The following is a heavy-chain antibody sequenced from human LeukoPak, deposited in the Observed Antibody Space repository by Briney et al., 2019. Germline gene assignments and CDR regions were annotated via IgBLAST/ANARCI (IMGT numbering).Heavy chain of an antibody. CDR3: TKGEVSGYL. D-gene: IGHD3-22*01. CDR2: MKSNAYGGTT. Sequence: GGSLRLSCTASGFSFGDYAVSWARQAPGEGLGWVGFMKSNAYGGTTQYAASVKGRFTISRDDSNSIAYLQMNSLQSEDTAVYYCTKGEVSGYLWGQGALVTVSS. V-gene: IGHV3-49*04. J-gene: IGHJ5*02. CDR1: GFSFGDYA.